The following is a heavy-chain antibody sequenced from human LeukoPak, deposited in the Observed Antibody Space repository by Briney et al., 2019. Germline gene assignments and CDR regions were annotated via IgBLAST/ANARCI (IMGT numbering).Heavy chain of an antibody. V-gene: IGHV3-11*01. CDR1: GFTFSDYY. D-gene: IGHD2-21*01. CDR2: ISSSGSTI. CDR3: ARDPLFGMDA. J-gene: IGHJ6*02. Sequence: PGGSLRLSCAASGFTFSDYYMSWIRQAPGKGLEWVSYISSSGSTIYYADSVKGRFTISRDNAKNSLYLQMNSLRAEDTAAYDCARDPLFGMDAWAQGTTVTASS.